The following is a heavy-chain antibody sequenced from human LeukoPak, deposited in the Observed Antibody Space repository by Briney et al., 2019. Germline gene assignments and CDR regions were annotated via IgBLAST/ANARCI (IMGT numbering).Heavy chain of an antibody. Sequence: SETLSLTCTVSGGSISSYYWGWIRQPPGKGLEWIGSIYYSGSTYYNPSLKSRVTISVDTSKNQFSLKLSSVTAADTAVYYCARDLGTIFGVAIDYWGQGTLVTVSS. J-gene: IGHJ4*02. CDR1: GGSISSYY. CDR3: ARDLGTIFGVAIDY. V-gene: IGHV4-39*07. CDR2: IYYSGST. D-gene: IGHD3-3*01.